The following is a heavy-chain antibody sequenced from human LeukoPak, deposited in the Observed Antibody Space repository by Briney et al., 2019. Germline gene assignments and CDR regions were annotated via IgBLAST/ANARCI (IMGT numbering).Heavy chain of an antibody. D-gene: IGHD6-13*01. J-gene: IGHJ4*02. CDR1: GFTFSSSL. V-gene: IGHV3-7*01. CDR2: IKQDGSER. CDR3: ATPFSSSYEMF. Sequence: GGSLRLSCAASGFTFSSSLMSWVRQAPGKGLEWVANIKQDGSERNYVDSVKGRFTISRDNAKGSLYLQMNSLRAEDTAVYYCATPFSSSYEMFWGQGTLVTVSS.